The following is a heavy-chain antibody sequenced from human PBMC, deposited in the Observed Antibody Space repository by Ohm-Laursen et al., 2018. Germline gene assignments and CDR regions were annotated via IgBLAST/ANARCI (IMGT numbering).Heavy chain of an antibody. Sequence: SLRLSCTAFGFTFSISGMTWVRQAPGKGLEWVSGISVSGSSTDYADSVKGRFTISRDNSKNTLYLQMNSLRAEDTAVCYCAKGTTDVDYWGQGTLVTVSS. CDR2: ISVSGSST. V-gene: IGHV3-23*01. D-gene: IGHD1-1*01. J-gene: IGHJ4*02. CDR3: AKGTTDVDY. CDR1: GFTFSISG.